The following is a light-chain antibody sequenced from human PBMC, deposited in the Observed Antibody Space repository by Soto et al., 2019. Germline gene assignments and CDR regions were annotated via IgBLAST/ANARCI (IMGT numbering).Light chain of an antibody. V-gene: IGLV1-47*02. CDR3: ASWDDSVRGVV. J-gene: IGLJ2*01. CDR1: SSNIGTNY. CDR2: SNN. Sequence: QPVLTQPPSASGTPGQRVTISCSGSSSNIGTNYVYWYHHLPGTAPKLLIYSNNQRPSGVPDRFSGSKSGTSASLAISGLQSEDEADFYCASWDDSVRGVVFGGGTKLTVL.